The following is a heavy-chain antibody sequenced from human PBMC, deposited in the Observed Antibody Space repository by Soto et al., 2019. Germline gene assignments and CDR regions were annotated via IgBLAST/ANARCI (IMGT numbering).Heavy chain of an antibody. V-gene: IGHV3-23*04. CDR1: GFAFSNFH. Sequence: EMQVVESGGGLVQPGGSLRLSCAASGFAFSNFHMNWVRQAPGKGLQWVATIGGAGNDIHYADSVEGRFIVSRDNSKKTPHLQMAGLREEDTAIYYWAKRFSDGWEAGMGVWGQGTTVTVSS. D-gene: IGHD6-19*01. CDR3: AKRFSDGWEAGMGV. J-gene: IGHJ6*02. CDR2: IGGAGNDI.